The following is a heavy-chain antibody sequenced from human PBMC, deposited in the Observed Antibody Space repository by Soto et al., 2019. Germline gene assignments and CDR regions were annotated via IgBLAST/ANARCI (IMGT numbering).Heavy chain of an antibody. D-gene: IGHD6-13*01. J-gene: IGHJ3*02. CDR2: ISYDGSNK. CDR1: GFTFSSYG. CDR3: AKDRAAAVTGAFDI. Sequence: QVQLVESGGGVVQPGRSLRLSCAASGFTFSSYGMHWVRQAPGKGLEWVAVISYDGSNKYYADSVKGRFTISRDNSKNTLYLQMNSLRAKDTAVYYCAKDRAAAVTGAFDIWGQGTMVTVSS. V-gene: IGHV3-30*18.